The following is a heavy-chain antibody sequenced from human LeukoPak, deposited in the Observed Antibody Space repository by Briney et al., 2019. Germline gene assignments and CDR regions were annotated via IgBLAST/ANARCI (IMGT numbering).Heavy chain of an antibody. V-gene: IGHV3-30*02. CDR3: AKGGWREVVVITIDY. CDR1: GFTFSSYG. J-gene: IGHJ4*02. CDR2: IRYDGSNK. D-gene: IGHD3-22*01. Sequence: GGSLRLSCAASGFTFSSYGMHWVRQAPGKGLEWVAFIRYDGSNKYYADSVKGRFTISRDNSKNTLYLQMNSLRAEDTAVYYCAKGGWREVVVITIDYWGQGTLVTVSS.